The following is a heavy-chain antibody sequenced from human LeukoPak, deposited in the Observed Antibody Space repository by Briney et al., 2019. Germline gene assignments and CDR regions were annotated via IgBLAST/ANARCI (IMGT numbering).Heavy chain of an antibody. CDR3: ATPYSGGYQGLDI. CDR2: IYYSGST. V-gene: IGHV4-39*01. J-gene: IGHJ3*02. CDR1: GGSISSIKYY. Sequence: SETLSLTCTVSGGSISSIKYYWGWIRQPPGKGLEWIGSIYYSGSTYYNPTLKSRVTIFVDTSKNQFSLKLSSVTAADTAVYYCATPYSGGYQGLDIWGQGTMVTVSS. D-gene: IGHD1-26*01.